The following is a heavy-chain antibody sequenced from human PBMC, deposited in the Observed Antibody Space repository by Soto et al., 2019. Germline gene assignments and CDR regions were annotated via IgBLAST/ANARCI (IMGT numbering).Heavy chain of an antibody. CDR3: ARLNVDTAMVVAFDI. CDR2: IYYSGST. Sequence: QLQLQESGPGLVKPSETLSLTCTVSGGSISSSSYYWGWIRQPPGKGLEWIGSIYYSGSTYYNPSLNSRVTISVDTSKNQFSLKLRSVTAADTVVYCCARLNVDTAMVVAFDIWRQGTMVTVSS. D-gene: IGHD5-18*01. V-gene: IGHV4-39*01. CDR1: GGSISSSSYY. J-gene: IGHJ3*02.